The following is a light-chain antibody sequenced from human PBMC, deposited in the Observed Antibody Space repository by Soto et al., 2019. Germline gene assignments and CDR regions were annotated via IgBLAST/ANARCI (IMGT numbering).Light chain of an antibody. CDR3: QQYNSWPLT. Sequence: EIVMTQSPSTLSVSPGERATLSCRASQSVSSNLAWYQQKPGQAPRLLIYGASTRATGIPDRFSGSGSGTEFTLTISNLQSEDFAVYYCQQYNSWPLTFGGGTKVDI. J-gene: IGKJ4*01. CDR1: QSVSSN. CDR2: GAS. V-gene: IGKV3D-15*01.